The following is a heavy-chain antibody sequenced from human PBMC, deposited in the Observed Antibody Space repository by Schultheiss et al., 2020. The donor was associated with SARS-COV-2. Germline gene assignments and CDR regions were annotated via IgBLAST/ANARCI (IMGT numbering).Heavy chain of an antibody. CDR2: IIPIFGTA. CDR1: GYTFTGYY. D-gene: IGHD1-14*01. CDR3: ARVLTLSRFIDY. Sequence: ASVKVSCKASGYTFTGYYMHWVRQAPGQGLEWMGGIIPIFGTANYAQKFQGRVTMTRDTSTSTVYMELSSLRTEDTAVYYCARVLTLSRFIDYWGQGTLVTVSS. J-gene: IGHJ4*02. V-gene: IGHV1-46*01.